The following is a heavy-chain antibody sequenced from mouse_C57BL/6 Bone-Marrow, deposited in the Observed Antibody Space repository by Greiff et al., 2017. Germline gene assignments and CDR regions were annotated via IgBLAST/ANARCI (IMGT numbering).Heavy chain of an antibody. CDR2: IDPSDSYT. CDR1: GYTFTSYW. Sequence: QVQLQQPGAELVRPGTSVKLSCKASGYTFTSYWMHWVEQRPGQGLEWIGVIDPSDSYTNYNQKFKGKATLTVDTSSSTAYMQLSSLTSEDSAVYYGASNYPSWFAYWGQGTLVTVSA. CDR3: ASNYPSWFAY. J-gene: IGHJ3*01. D-gene: IGHD2-1*01. V-gene: IGHV1-59*01.